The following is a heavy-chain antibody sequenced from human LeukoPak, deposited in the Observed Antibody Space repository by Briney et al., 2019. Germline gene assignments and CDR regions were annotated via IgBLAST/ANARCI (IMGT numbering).Heavy chain of an antibody. CDR3: ARVGDGTYGDYERAFDY. CDR2: ISNSSSYI. V-gene: IGHV3-21*01. D-gene: IGHD4-17*01. Sequence: KSGGSLRLSCAASGFTFSSYSMNWVRQAPGKGLEWVSSISNSSSYIYYADSVKGRFTISRDNAKNSLYLQMNSLRAEDTAVYYCARVGDGTYGDYERAFDYWGQGTLVTVSS. J-gene: IGHJ4*02. CDR1: GFTFSSYS.